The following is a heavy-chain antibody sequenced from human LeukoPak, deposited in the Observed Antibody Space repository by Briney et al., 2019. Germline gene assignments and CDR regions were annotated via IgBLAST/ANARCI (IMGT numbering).Heavy chain of an antibody. J-gene: IGHJ4*02. D-gene: IGHD6-19*01. CDR2: IYYSGST. Sequence: SETLSLTCTVSGGSISSYYWSWIRQPPGKGLEWIGYIYYSGSTNYNPSLKSRVTISVDTSKNQFSLKLSSVTAADTAVYYCARDRDSSGWSDYWGQGTLVTVSP. CDR1: GGSISSYY. V-gene: IGHV4-59*01. CDR3: ARDRDSSGWSDY.